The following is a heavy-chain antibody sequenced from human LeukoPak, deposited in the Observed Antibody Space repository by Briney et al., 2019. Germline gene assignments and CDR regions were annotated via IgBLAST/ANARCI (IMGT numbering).Heavy chain of an antibody. Sequence: SETLSLTCTVSGGSMSGYYWTWIRQPPGKGLEWVGYIHYSGSTNYNPSLKGRGTMSIDTSKNQFSLRLSSVTAADTALYYCARADGDNYYYYGMDVWGQGTTVTVSS. CDR1: GGSMSGYY. V-gene: IGHV4-59*01. CDR3: ARADGDNYYYYGMDV. J-gene: IGHJ6*02. CDR2: IHYSGST. D-gene: IGHD4-17*01.